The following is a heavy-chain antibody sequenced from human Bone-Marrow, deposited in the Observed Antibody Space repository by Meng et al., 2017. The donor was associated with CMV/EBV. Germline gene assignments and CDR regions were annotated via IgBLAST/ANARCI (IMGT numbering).Heavy chain of an antibody. D-gene: IGHD3-3*01. V-gene: IGHV3-23*01. CDR1: GFTFSSYA. Sequence: ETLSLTCAASGFTFSSYAMSWVRQAPGKGLEWVSAISGSGGSTYYADSVKGRFTISRDNSKNTLYLQMNSLRAEDTAVYYCARDPHQTYYDFWSGPYGMDVWGQGTTVTVSS. CDR3: ARDPHQTYYDFWSGPYGMDV. J-gene: IGHJ6*02. CDR2: ISGSGGST.